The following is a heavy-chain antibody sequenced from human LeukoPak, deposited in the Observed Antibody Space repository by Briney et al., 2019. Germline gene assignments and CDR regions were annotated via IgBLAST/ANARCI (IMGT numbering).Heavy chain of an antibody. V-gene: IGHV3-30*18. CDR3: EKDVSLPVGYSGYDDGY. J-gene: IGHJ4*02. CDR2: ISYDGSNK. CDR1: GFTFSSYG. Sequence: GGSLRLSCAASGFTFSSYGMHWVRQAPGKGLEWVAVISYDGSNKYYADSVKGRFTISRDNSKNTLYLQMNSLRAEDTAVYYCEKDVSLPVGYSGYDDGYWGQGTLVTVSS. D-gene: IGHD5-12*01.